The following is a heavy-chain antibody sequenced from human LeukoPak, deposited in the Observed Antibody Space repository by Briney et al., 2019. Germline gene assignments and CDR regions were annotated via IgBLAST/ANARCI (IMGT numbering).Heavy chain of an antibody. CDR2: ISSSSSYI. Sequence: GGSLRLSCAASGFTFSSYSMNWVRQAPGKGLEWVSSISSSSSYIYYADSVKGRFTISRDNAKNSLYLQMNSLRAEDTAVYYCARATHYDPDLYAFDIGGQGTMVTVSS. CDR1: GFTFSSYS. V-gene: IGHV3-21*01. J-gene: IGHJ3*02. CDR3: ARATHYDPDLYAFDI. D-gene: IGHD3-3*01.